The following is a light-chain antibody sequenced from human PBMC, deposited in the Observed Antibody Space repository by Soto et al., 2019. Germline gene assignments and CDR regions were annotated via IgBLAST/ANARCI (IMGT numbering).Light chain of an antibody. CDR2: GAS. J-gene: IGKJ3*01. Sequence: EIVMTQSPVTLSVSPGERATLSCRASQSISSNLAWYQQKPGQAPRLLFHGASTRATGIPARVSGSGSGTEFTLTISSLQSEDFAVYYCHQYNSWPFTFGPGTKVHIK. CDR1: QSISSN. CDR3: HQYNSWPFT. V-gene: IGKV3-15*01.